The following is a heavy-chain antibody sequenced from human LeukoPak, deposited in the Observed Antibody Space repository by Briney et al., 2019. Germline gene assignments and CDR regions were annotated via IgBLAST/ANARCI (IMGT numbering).Heavy chain of an antibody. V-gene: IGHV4-59*12. D-gene: IGHD1-7*01. Sequence: PSETLSLTCTVFGGPITGYYWSWLRQPPGKGLEWVGYVSYRGSTNYNPSLKGRVTISVDTSKNKFSLKLTSVTAADTAFYYCARGQLVLNYWGQGTLVTVSS. CDR1: GGPITGYY. CDR2: VSYRGST. J-gene: IGHJ4*02. CDR3: ARGQLVLNY.